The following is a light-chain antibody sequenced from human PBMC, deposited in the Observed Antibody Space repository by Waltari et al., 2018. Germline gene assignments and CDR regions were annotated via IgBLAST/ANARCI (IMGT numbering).Light chain of an antibody. V-gene: IGKV1-39*01. CDR3: QQSYSTPRT. CDR2: AAS. Sequence: DIQMTQSPSSLSASVGDRVTITCRASQSIRNYLNWYQEKPGKAPTLLIYAASSLQSGVPSRFSCSGSGTDFTLTISSLQPEDFATYYCQQSYSTPRTFGQGTKLEIK. J-gene: IGKJ2*01. CDR1: QSIRNY.